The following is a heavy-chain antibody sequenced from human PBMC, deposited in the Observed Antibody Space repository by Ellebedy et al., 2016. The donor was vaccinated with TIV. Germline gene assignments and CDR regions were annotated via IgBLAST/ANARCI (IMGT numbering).Heavy chain of an antibody. CDR2: IVGNGGST. D-gene: IGHD3-16*01. V-gene: IGHV3-64D*06. Sequence: GESLKIPCAAFGFTFSNYSMNWVRQAPGKGLEYVSAIVGNGGSTYYADSVKGRFTISRDNSKNTLYLQMISLRPEDTAVYYCVKAWGDWGQGTLVTVSS. CDR1: GFTFSNYS. J-gene: IGHJ4*02. CDR3: VKAWGD.